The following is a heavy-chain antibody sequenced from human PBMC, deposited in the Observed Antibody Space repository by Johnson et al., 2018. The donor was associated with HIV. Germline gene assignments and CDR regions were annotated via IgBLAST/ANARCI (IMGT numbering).Heavy chain of an antibody. D-gene: IGHD7-27*01. CDR1: GFTFSNYA. CDR2: ISHDGSNK. J-gene: IGHJ3*02. CDR3: ARQLGSDAFDI. V-gene: IGHV3-30-3*01. Sequence: QVQLVESGVGLVKPGGSLRLSCAASGFTFSNYALHWVRQAPGRGLEWVALISHDGSNKYYADFVKGRFTISRDNSKNSLYLQMNSLRAEDTAVYYCARQLGSDAFDIWGQGTMVTVSS.